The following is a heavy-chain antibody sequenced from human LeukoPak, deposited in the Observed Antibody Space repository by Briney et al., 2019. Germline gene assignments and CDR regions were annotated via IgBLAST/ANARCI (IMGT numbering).Heavy chain of an antibody. Sequence: SETLSLTCAVSGYSISSGYYWGWIRQPPGKGLKWFGSIFHSGSTYYNQSLKSRVTISLDTSKNQFSLKLSSVTAADTAVYYCAREVLLWFGEVSQFDYWGQGTLVTVSS. J-gene: IGHJ4*02. CDR1: GYSISSGYY. V-gene: IGHV4-38-2*02. CDR2: IFHSGST. CDR3: AREVLLWFGEVSQFDY. D-gene: IGHD3-10*01.